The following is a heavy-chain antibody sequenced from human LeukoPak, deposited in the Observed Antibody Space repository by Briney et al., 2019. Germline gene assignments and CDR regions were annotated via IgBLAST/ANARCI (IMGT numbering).Heavy chain of an antibody. V-gene: IGHV4-31*03. CDR3: ARSSGYDSSHFDY. Sequence: SETLSLTCTVSGGSINSGNYYWSWIRQHPGKGLEWIGYMYYIGTTYYNPSLENRVTISVDTSKNQFSLKLTSVTAADTAVYYCARSSGYDSSHFDYWGQGALVTVSS. D-gene: IGHD5-12*01. J-gene: IGHJ4*02. CDR2: MYYIGTT. CDR1: GGSINSGNYY.